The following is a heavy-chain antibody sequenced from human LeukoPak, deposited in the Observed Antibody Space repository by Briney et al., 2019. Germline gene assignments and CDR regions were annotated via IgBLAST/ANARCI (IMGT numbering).Heavy chain of an antibody. CDR3: VRLSVVSPHRYFDL. Sequence: PSETLSLTCTVSGDSLGTYIWSWIRQPPGKGLEWIAYIYNTGRTNYNPSLKSRATMSSDTSKNQFSLQLNSVTAADTAVYYCVRLSVVSPHRYFDLWGRGTLVTVSS. CDR1: GDSLGTYI. V-gene: IGHV4-59*08. J-gene: IGHJ2*01. CDR2: IYNTGRT. D-gene: IGHD4-23*01.